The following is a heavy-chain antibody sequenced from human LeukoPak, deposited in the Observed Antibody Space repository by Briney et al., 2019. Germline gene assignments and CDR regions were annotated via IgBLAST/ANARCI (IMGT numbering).Heavy chain of an antibody. CDR1: GGSISSSSYY. D-gene: IGHD2-15*01. Sequence: SETLSLTCTVSGGSISSSSYYWGWIRQPPGKGLEWIGSIYYSGSTYYNPSLKSRVTISVDTSKNQFSLKLSSVTAADTAVYYCARDDYCSGGSCYSPGDYWGQGTLVTVSS. V-gene: IGHV4-39*07. CDR2: IYYSGST. CDR3: ARDDYCSGGSCYSPGDY. J-gene: IGHJ4*02.